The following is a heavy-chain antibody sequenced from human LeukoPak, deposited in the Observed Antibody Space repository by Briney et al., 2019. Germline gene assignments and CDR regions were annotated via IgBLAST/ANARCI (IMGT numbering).Heavy chain of an antibody. CDR1: GFTFSNYA. CDR2: ISSNGGST. J-gene: IGHJ4*02. CDR3: ARDLRLKELAYCGGHCLDY. D-gene: IGHD2-21*02. V-gene: IGHV3-64*01. Sequence: PGGSLRDSCAASGFTFSNYAMHWVRQAPGKGLEYVSAISSNGGSTYYANSVKGRFTISRDNSKNTLYLQMGSLRAEDMAVYYCARDLRLKELAYCGGHCLDYWGRGTLVTVSS.